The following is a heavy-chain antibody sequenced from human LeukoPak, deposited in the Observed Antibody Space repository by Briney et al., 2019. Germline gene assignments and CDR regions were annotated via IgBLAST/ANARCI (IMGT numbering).Heavy chain of an antibody. CDR1: GFTFSAYA. V-gene: IGHV3-23*01. D-gene: IGHD3-9*01. CDR2: ISASGDLT. CDR3: ASDNLS. Sequence: GGSLRLSCAASGFTFSAYALSWVRQAPGKGLEWVSFISASGDLTYYADSVRGRFTISRDNYRNTLFLQMDSLRAEDTAVYYCASDNLSWGPGTLVTVSS. J-gene: IGHJ5*02.